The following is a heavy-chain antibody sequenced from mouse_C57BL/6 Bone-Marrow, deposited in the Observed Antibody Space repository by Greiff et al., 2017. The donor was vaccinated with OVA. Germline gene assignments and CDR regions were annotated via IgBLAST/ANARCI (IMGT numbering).Heavy chain of an antibody. CDR3: ALYYYGSRTGFAY. D-gene: IGHD1-1*01. CDR2: IYPGSGNT. Sequence: QVQLKQSGAELVRPGASVKLSCKASGYTFTDYYINWVKQRPGQGLEWIARIYPGSGNTYYNEKFKGKATLTAEKSSSTAYMQLSSLTSEDSAVYFCALYYYGSRTGFAYWGQGTLVTVSA. V-gene: IGHV1-76*01. J-gene: IGHJ3*01. CDR1: GYTFTDYY.